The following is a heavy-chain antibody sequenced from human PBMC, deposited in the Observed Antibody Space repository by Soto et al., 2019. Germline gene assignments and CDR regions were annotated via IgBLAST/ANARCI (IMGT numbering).Heavy chain of an antibody. Sequence: QVQLVQSGAEVKKPGSSVKVSCKASGGTFSSYTISWVRQAPGQGLEWMGRIIPILGIANYAQKFQGRVTITADKSTSTAYMELSSLRSEDTAVYYCARVRRLESYGMDVWGQGTTVTVSS. D-gene: IGHD3-10*01. V-gene: IGHV1-69*02. CDR1: GGTFSSYT. CDR2: IIPILGIA. CDR3: ARVRRLESYGMDV. J-gene: IGHJ6*02.